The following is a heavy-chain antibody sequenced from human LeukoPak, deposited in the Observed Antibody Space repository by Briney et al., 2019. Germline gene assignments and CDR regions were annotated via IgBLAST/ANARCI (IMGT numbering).Heavy chain of an antibody. V-gene: IGHV3-21*04. J-gene: IGHJ4*02. D-gene: IGHD3-3*01. CDR1: GFTFSSYS. CDR3: ASGPPFLKYFEY. CDR2: ISSSSNNI. Sequence: GGSLRLSCAASGFTFSSYSMNWVRQAPGKGLEWVSSISSSSNNIYYADSVKGRFTISRDNAKNSLYLQMNSLRAEDTALYYCASGPPFLKYFEYWGQGTLVTVSS.